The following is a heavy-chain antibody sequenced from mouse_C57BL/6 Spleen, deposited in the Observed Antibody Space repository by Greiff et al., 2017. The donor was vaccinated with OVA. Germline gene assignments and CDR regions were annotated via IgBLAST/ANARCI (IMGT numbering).Heavy chain of an antibody. D-gene: IGHD4-1*01. CDR2: ISNLAYSI. CDR3: ARHFTGTRVFDY. V-gene: IGHV5-15*01. Sequence: EVKLMESGGGLVQPGGSLKLSCAASGFTFSDYGMAWVRQAPRKGPEWVAFISNLAYSIYYADTVTGRFTISRENAKNTLYLEMSSLRSEDTAMYYGARHFTGTRVFDYWGQGTTLTVSS. J-gene: IGHJ2*01. CDR1: GFTFSDYG.